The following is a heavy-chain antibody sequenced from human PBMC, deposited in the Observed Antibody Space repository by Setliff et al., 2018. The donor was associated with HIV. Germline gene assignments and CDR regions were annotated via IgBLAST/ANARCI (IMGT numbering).Heavy chain of an antibody. CDR3: ARGLSSQTYWGTRPLGLDY. V-gene: IGHV4-59*08. CDR1: GGSISSYY. CDR2: IYYSGST. D-gene: IGHD2-2*01. J-gene: IGHJ4*01. Sequence: PSETLSLTCTVSGGSISSYYWSWIRQPPGKGLEWIGYIYYSGSTNYSPSLKSRITISLDTSKRQFSLTMTSVTAADTAVYYCARGLSSQTYWGTRPLGLDYWGQGSLVTAPQ.